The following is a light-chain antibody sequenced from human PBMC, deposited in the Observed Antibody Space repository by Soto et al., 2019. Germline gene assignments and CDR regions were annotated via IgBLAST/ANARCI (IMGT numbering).Light chain of an antibody. CDR3: SSYTGSNSVV. V-gene: IGLV2-8*01. J-gene: IGLJ2*01. Sequence: QSVLTQPPSASGSPGQSVTISCTRTSSDVADYNYVSWYQQHPGKAPKLMISEVTKRPSGVPDRFSGSKSGNTASLTVSGLQAEDEADYYCSSYTGSNSVVFGGGTKL. CDR2: EVT. CDR1: SSDVADYNY.